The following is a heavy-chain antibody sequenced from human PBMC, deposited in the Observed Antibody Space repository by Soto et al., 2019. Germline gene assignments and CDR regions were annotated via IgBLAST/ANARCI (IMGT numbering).Heavy chain of an antibody. V-gene: IGHV1-69*06. J-gene: IGHJ4*02. CDR1: GGTFSGHA. CDR2: LIPLFGTT. Sequence: QVQLVQSGAEVKKPGSSVKVSCEASGGTFSGHAISWVRQAPGQGPEWMGGLIPLFGTTQHAQNFQDRLTITADKSPRPAYMELTSLRFEATALYYCARGPNWGDRFDSWGQGTLVNVSS. CDR3: ARGPNWGDRFDS. D-gene: IGHD7-27*01.